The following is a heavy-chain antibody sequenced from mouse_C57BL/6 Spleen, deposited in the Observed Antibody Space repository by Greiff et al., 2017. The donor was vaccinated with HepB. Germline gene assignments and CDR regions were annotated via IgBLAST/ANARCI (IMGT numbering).Heavy chain of an antibody. CDR1: GYTFTSYW. CDR3: ARDYAFDY. CDR2: IDPSDSYT. Sequence: VQLQQSGAELVMPGASVKLSCKASGYTFTSYWMHWVKQRPGQGLEWIGEIDPSDSYTNYNQKFKGKSTLTVDKSSSTAYMQLSSLTSEDSAVYYCARDYAFDYWGQGTTLTVSS. J-gene: IGHJ2*01. V-gene: IGHV1-69*01. D-gene: IGHD2-4*01.